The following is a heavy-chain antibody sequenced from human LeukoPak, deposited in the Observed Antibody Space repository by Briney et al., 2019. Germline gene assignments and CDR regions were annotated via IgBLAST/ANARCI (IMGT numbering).Heavy chain of an antibody. CDR1: GGTFSSYA. Sequence: SVKVSCKASGGTFSSYAISWVRQAPGRGLEWMGGIIPIFGTANYAQKFQGRVTITADESTSTAYMELSSLRSEDTAVYYCARADSGRIGPQAHYYYYMDVWGKGTTVTISS. J-gene: IGHJ6*03. D-gene: IGHD3-10*01. CDR2: IIPIFGTA. V-gene: IGHV1-69*13. CDR3: ARADSGRIGPQAHYYYYMDV.